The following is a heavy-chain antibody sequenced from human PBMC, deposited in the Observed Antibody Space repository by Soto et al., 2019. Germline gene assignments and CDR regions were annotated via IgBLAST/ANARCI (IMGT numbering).Heavy chain of an antibody. Sequence: GESLKISCKGYGYSFTSYWISWVRQMPGKGLEWMGRIDPSDYYTNYSPSFQGHVTISANKSISTAYLQWISLKASDTAMYYCACHPSLNGVPKWFDDWGQGTLVTVSS. CDR3: ACHPSLNGVPKWFDD. CDR1: GYSFTSYW. D-gene: IGHD2-8*01. V-gene: IGHV5-10-1*01. J-gene: IGHJ4*02. CDR2: IDPSDYYT.